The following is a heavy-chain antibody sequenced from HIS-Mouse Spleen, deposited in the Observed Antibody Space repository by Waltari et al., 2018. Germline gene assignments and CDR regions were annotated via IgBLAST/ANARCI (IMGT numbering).Heavy chain of an antibody. Sequence: EVQLVESGGGLVQPGGSLRLSCAASGFTFSSYWLSWVHQARGKGLEWVAKIKQDGSEEYYVDSVKGRFTISRDNAKNSLYLQMNSLRAEDTAVYYCAREGDSGSYFDYWGQGTLVTVSS. CDR2: IKQDGSEE. V-gene: IGHV3-7*01. CDR3: AREGDSGSYFDY. CDR1: GFTFSSYW. J-gene: IGHJ4*02. D-gene: IGHD1-26*01.